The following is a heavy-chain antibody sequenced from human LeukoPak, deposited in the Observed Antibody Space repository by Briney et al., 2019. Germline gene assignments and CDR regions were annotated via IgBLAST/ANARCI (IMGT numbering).Heavy chain of an antibody. CDR2: ITGSSTYT. CDR1: GFTFSDYS. J-gene: IGHJ5*02. CDR3: ARDCSSTSCSYRFDP. Sequence: GGSLRLSCAASGFTFSDYSMSWVRQAPGKGLEWISYITGSSTYTNYADSVRGRFTISRDNAKNSLYLQMNSLRAEDTAVYYCARDCSSTSCSYRFDPWGQGTLVTVSS. V-gene: IGHV3-11*05. D-gene: IGHD2-2*01.